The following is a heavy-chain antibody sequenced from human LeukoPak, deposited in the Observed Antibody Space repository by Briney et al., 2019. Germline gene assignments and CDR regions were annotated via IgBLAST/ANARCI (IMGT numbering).Heavy chain of an antibody. CDR1: GGSFSGYY. CDR2: INHSGST. D-gene: IGHD3-3*01. CDR3: ARNTYYDFWSGPYGMDV. V-gene: IGHV4-34*01. J-gene: IGHJ6*02. Sequence: SETLSLTCAVYGGSFSGYYWSWIRQPPGKGLEWIGEINHSGSTNYNPSLKSRVTISVDTSKNQFSLKLSSVTAADTVVYYCARNTYYDFWSGPYGMDVWGQGTTVTVSS.